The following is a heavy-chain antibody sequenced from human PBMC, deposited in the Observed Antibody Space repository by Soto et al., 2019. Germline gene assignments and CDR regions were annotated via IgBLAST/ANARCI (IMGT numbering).Heavy chain of an antibody. CDR2: ISAYNGNT. D-gene: IGHD1-26*01. Sequence: QVQLVQSGAEVKKPGASVKVSCKASGYTFTSYGISWVRQAPGQGREWMGWISAYNGNTNYAQKLQGRVTMTTDTTTSTAYMELRSLRSDDTAVYYCAREATAYYYYYGMDVWGQGTTVTVSS. J-gene: IGHJ6*02. CDR1: GYTFTSYG. V-gene: IGHV1-18*01. CDR3: AREATAYYYYYGMDV.